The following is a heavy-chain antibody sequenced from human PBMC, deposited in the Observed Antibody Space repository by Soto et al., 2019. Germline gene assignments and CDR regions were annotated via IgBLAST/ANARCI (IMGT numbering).Heavy chain of an antibody. CDR3: ARGGSGYTWFNEF. D-gene: IGHD3-22*01. J-gene: IGHJ4*02. Sequence: QEQLVQSGAEVKKPGSSVKVSCKASGGLFSSYPIRWVRQVPGQGLEWMGGIIPVFQTAYYTQRFQGRVTITADESTNTDDMELSSLRSEDTAIYYCARGGSGYTWFNEFWGQGTLVTVSS. CDR2: IIPVFQTA. CDR1: GGLFSSYP. V-gene: IGHV1-69*01.